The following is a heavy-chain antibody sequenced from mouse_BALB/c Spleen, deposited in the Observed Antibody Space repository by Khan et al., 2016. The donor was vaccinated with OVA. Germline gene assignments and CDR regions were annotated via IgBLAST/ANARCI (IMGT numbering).Heavy chain of an antibody. V-gene: IGHV1-4*01. CDR2: INPSNGYT. D-gene: IGHD2-14*01. Sequence: VQLQESGAELARPGASVKMSCKASGYTFTTYTMHWVKQRPGQGLEWIGYINPSNGYTNYNQKFKDKSTLTADKSSSTAYMQLSSLTSDYSAVXYCAREGAYYRSDGWFSYWGQGTLVTVSA. CDR1: GYTFTTYT. CDR3: AREGAYYRSDGWFSY. J-gene: IGHJ3*01.